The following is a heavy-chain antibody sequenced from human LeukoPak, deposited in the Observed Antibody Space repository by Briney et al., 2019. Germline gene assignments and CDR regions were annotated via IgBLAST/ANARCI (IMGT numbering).Heavy chain of an antibody. J-gene: IGHJ4*02. Sequence: GGSLRLSCAASGFAFNTYAMHWVRQAPGKGLEWVTLIWHDGSHKFYIDSVRGRFTISRDNSKNTVYLQMNGLRAEDTAVYCGAREIFGSGSYPDCWGQGTLVTV. CDR2: IWHDGSHK. CDR1: GFAFNTYA. CDR3: AREIFGSGSYPDC. D-gene: IGHD3-10*01. V-gene: IGHV3-33*01.